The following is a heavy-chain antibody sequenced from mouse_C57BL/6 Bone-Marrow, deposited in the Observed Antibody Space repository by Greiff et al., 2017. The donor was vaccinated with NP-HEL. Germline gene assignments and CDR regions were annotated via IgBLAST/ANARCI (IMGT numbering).Heavy chain of an antibody. J-gene: IGHJ3*01. CDR3: ARGAY. CDR1: GYEFSNYW. V-gene: IGHV1-80*01. Sequence: LLESGAELVKPGASVKISCKASGYEFSNYWMNWVKQRPGKGLEWIGQIYPGDGDTNYNGKFKDKATLTADKSSSTAYMQLSRLTSEDSAVYFCARGAYWGQGTLVTVSA. CDR2: IYPGDGDT.